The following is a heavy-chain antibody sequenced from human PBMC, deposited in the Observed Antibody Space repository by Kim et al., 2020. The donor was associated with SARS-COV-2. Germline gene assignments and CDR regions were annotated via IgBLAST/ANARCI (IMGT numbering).Heavy chain of an antibody. J-gene: IGHJ4*02. D-gene: IGHD6-19*01. CDR2: IIASGGST. CDR1: GFTFSTYA. CDR3: AKSGTNGWYFDY. V-gene: IGHV3-23*01. Sequence: GGSLRLSCAASGFTFSTYALSWVRQAPGKGLEWVSGIIASGGSTYYADSVKGRFTISRDNSKNTLYLQMSSLRAEDTAVYYCAKSGTNGWYFDYWGQGTLVTVSS.